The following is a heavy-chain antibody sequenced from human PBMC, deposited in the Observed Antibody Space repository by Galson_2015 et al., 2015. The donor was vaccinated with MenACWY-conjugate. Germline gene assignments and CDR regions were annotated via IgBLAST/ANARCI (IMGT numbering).Heavy chain of an antibody. CDR1: GFTFNNYW. CDR2: INVDGSEE. Sequence: SLRLSCAASGFTFNNYWMTWVHQAPGKGLEWVANINVDGSEENYMDSVRGRFTISRDNAKNSLFPQVNTLRAEDTAVYYCARGTLAVAGTDYWGQGTLATVSS. J-gene: IGHJ4*02. D-gene: IGHD6-19*01. CDR3: ARGTLAVAGTDY. V-gene: IGHV3-7*01.